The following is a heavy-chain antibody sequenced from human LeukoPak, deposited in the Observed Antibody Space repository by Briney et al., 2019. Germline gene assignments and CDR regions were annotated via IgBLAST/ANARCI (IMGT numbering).Heavy chain of an antibody. Sequence: SETLSLTCAVYGGSFSGYYWSWIRQPPGKGLEWIGSIYHSGSTYYNPSLKSRVTISVDTSKNQFSLKLSSVTAADTAVYYCARLTGSYSNNWGQGTLVTVSS. CDR2: IYHSGST. J-gene: IGHJ4*02. CDR1: GGSFSGYY. V-gene: IGHV4-34*01. D-gene: IGHD4/OR15-4a*01. CDR3: ARLTGSYSNN.